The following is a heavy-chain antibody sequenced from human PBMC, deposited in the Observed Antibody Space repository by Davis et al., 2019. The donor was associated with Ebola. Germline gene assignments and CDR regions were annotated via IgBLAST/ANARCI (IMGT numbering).Heavy chain of an antibody. D-gene: IGHD4-11*01. Sequence: PSETLSLTCTVSGGSISSYYWSWIRQPPGKGLEWIGYIYYSGSTNYNPSLKSRVTISVDTSKNQFSLKLSSVTAADTAVYYCARAPLESGYSLTTVVAFDIWGQGTMVTVSS. CDR2: IYYSGST. CDR3: ARAPLESGYSLTTVVAFDI. J-gene: IGHJ3*02. V-gene: IGHV4-59*01. CDR1: GGSISSYY.